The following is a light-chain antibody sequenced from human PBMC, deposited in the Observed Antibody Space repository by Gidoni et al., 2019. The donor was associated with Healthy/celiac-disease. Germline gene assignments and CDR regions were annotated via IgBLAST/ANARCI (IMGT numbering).Light chain of an antibody. Sequence: SSELTQPPSVSVSPGQTARITCSGDALPKQYAYWYQQKPGQAPVLVIYKDSERPSGIPERFSGSSSGTTVTLTISGVQAEDDSDYYCQSADSSGTYDVFGGGTQLTVL. J-gene: IGLJ7*01. CDR2: KDS. CDR3: QSADSSGTYDV. CDR1: ALPKQY. V-gene: IGLV3-25*02.